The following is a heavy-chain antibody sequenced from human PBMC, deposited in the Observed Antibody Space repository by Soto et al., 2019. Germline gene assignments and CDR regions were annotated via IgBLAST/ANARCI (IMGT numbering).Heavy chain of an antibody. V-gene: IGHV1-8*01. CDR1: GYTFTSYD. J-gene: IGHJ6*03. D-gene: IGHD2-2*01. CDR3: ARGGTRLRGLGFHHYMDV. Sequence: QVPLVQSGAEVKKPGASVKVSCKASGYTFTSYDINWVRQATGQGLEWMGWMNPNSGNTGYAQKFQGRVTMTRNTSISTAYMELSSLRSEDTAVYYCARGGTRLRGLGFHHYMDVWGKGTTVTVSS. CDR2: MNPNSGNT.